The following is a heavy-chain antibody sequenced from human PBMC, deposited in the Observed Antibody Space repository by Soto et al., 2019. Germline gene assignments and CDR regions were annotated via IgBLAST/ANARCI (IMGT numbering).Heavy chain of an antibody. CDR2: INPILSMS. V-gene: IGHV1-69*02. D-gene: IGHD3-10*01. Sequence: QVQLVQSGAEVKRPGSSVKVSCKASGDTFTFYSINWVRQAPGLGLEWMGRINPILSMSNYAQRFQGRVTRTGCNSTSPAYMELSSLRSEDTAIYYCASSYGSGYRAFDYWGQGALVTVSS. CDR1: GDTFTFYS. J-gene: IGHJ4*02. CDR3: ASSYGSGYRAFDY.